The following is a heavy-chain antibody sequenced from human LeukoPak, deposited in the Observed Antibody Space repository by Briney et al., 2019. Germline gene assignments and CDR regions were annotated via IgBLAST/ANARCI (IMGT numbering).Heavy chain of an antibody. CDR1: GGTFSSYA. Sequence: SVKVSCRASGGTFSSYAISWVRQAPGQGLEWMGGIIPIFGTANYAQKFQGRVTITADESTSTAYMELSSLRSEDTAVYYCAATPYCSSTSCYALAYNWFDPWGQGTLVTVSS. D-gene: IGHD2-2*01. CDR3: AATPYCSSTSCYALAYNWFDP. CDR2: IIPIFGTA. V-gene: IGHV1-69*01. J-gene: IGHJ5*02.